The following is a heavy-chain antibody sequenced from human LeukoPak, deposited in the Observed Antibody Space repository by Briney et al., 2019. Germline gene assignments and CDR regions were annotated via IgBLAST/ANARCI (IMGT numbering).Heavy chain of an antibody. J-gene: IGHJ5*02. Sequence: PSETLSLTCAVYGGSFSGYYWTWIRQPPGKGLEWIGEINHSGSTNHNPSLKSRVTISVDTSKNQFSLKLSSVTAADTAVYYCARGRRNYYDSSGYGKNNWFDPWGQGTLVTVSS. CDR3: ARGRRNYYDSSGYGKNNWFDP. CDR2: INHSGST. CDR1: GGSFSGYY. D-gene: IGHD3-22*01. V-gene: IGHV4-34*01.